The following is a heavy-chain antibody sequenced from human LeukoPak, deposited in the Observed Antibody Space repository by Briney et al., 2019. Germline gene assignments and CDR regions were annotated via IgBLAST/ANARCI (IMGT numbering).Heavy chain of an antibody. V-gene: IGHV4-59*01. D-gene: IGHD5-24*01. Sequence: SETLSLTCTVSGGSISSDYWSWIRQPPGKGLEWIGNIYYSGSTNYNPSLNSRVTISLDTSKNQLSLNLNSVTAAATAVYYCVGTTKWLAFDYWGQGVLVTVSS. J-gene: IGHJ4*02. CDR3: VGTTKWLAFDY. CDR1: GGSISSDY. CDR2: IYYSGST.